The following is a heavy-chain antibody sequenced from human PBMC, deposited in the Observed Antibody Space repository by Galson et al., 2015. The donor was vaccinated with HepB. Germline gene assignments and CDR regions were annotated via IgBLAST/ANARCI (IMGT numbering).Heavy chain of an antibody. V-gene: IGHV3-21*01. CDR2: ISSSSSYI. CDR1: GFTFSSYS. D-gene: IGHD1-26*01. CDR3: AGGLEGATEKVDY. Sequence: SLRLSCAASGFTFSSYSMNWVRQAPGKGLEWVSSISSSSSYIYYADSVKGRFTISRDNAKNSLYLQMNSLRAEDTAVYYCAGGLEGATEKVDYWGQGTLVTVSS. J-gene: IGHJ4*02.